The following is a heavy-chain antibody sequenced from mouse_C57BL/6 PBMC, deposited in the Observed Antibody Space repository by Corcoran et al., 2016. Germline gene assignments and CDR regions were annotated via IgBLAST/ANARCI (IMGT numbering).Heavy chain of an antibody. Sequence: QVTLKESGPGILQPSQTLSLTCSFSGFSLSTFGMGVGWIRQPSGKGLEWLAHIWWDGDKYYNPALKSRLTISKDTSKNRVFLKIANVEPADTATYYCARIAALSTGELRRYFDVWGTGTTVTVSS. V-gene: IGHV8-8*01. D-gene: IGHD1-1*01. CDR3: ARIAALSTGELRRYFDV. CDR2: IWWDGDK. J-gene: IGHJ1*03. CDR1: GFSLSTFGMG.